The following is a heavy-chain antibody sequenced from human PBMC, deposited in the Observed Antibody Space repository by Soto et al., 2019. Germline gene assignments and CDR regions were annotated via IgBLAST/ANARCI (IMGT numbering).Heavy chain of an antibody. J-gene: IGHJ6*03. CDR1: GFTFSSYS. Sequence: GGSLRLSCAASGFTFSSYSMNWVRQAPGKGLEWVSSISSSSSYIYYADSVKGRFTISRDNAKNSLYLQMNSLRAEDTAVYYCAKDGYCSSTSCYSGRFYYYMDVWGKGTTVTVSS. V-gene: IGHV3-21*04. D-gene: IGHD2-2*01. CDR3: AKDGYCSSTSCYSGRFYYYMDV. CDR2: ISSSSSYI.